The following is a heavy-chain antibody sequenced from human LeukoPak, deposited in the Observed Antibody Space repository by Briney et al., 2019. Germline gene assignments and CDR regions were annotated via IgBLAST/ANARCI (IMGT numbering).Heavy chain of an antibody. CDR2: ISHDGSYK. Sequence: GGSLRLSCAASRFSFSTYGMHWVRQAPGKGLEWVAVISHDGSYKYYANSVKGRFTISRDNSKNTLYLQMNNLRTEDTAVYYCVKDWGSYFASGSSYFDYWGQRTLVTVSS. CDR1: RFSFSTYG. V-gene: IGHV3-30*18. D-gene: IGHD3-10*01. J-gene: IGHJ4*02. CDR3: VKDWGSYFASGSSYFDY.